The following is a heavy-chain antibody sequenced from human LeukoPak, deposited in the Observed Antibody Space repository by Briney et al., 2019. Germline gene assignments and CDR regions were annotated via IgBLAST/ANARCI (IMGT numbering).Heavy chain of an antibody. V-gene: IGHV5-51*01. CDR2: IYPGDSDT. CDR1: GYSFTSYW. Sequence: GESLKISCKGSGYSFTSYWIGWGRQMPGKGLEWMGIIYPGDSDTRYSPSFQGQVTISADKSISTAYLQWSSLKASDTAMYYCARDAEGWDDAFDIWGQGTMVTVSS. J-gene: IGHJ3*02. D-gene: IGHD1-26*01. CDR3: ARDAEGWDDAFDI.